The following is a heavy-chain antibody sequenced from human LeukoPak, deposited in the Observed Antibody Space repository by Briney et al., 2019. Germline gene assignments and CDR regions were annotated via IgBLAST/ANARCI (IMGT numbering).Heavy chain of an antibody. CDR2: ISYDGNNK. J-gene: IGHJ3*02. Sequence: GRSLRLSCAASGFTFSNYGIHWVRQAPGKGLEWVAVISYDGNNKYYADSVKGRFTISRDNSKNTLYLQMNSLRADDTANYYCATHSGTKSGIGSFDMWGQGTMVTVSS. D-gene: IGHD1-26*01. V-gene: IGHV3-30*03. CDR1: GFTFSNYG. CDR3: ATHSGTKSGIGSFDM.